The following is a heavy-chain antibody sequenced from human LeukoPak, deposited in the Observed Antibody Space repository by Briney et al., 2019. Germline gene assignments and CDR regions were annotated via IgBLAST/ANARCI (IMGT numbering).Heavy chain of an antibody. CDR1: GFTFSNAW. J-gene: IGHJ4*02. Sequence: PGGSLRLSCAASGFTFSNAWMSWVRQAPGKGLEWVGRIKTKSDGGTTDNAAPVKGRFTISRDDSKNMLYLQMDSLKTEDTAVYYCTTVTFAGYYGSGSYYGDFDYWGQGTLVTVSS. CDR3: TTVTFAGYYGSGSYYGDFDY. CDR2: IKTKSDGGTT. D-gene: IGHD3-10*01. V-gene: IGHV3-15*01.